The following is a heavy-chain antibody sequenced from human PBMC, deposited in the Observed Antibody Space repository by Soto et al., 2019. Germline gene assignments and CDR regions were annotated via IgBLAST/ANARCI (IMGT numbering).Heavy chain of an antibody. D-gene: IGHD6-6*01. CDR1: GFSFSTYS. J-gene: IGHJ6*02. V-gene: IGHV3-48*02. CDR3: ARGGSSSDNGMDV. CDR2: ISSRSYTI. Sequence: EVQLVESGGGLVQPGGSLRLSCAASGFSFSTYSMNWVRQAPGKGLEWVSYISSRSYTIYKIDSVKGRFTISRDNAKSSLYLQMNSLRDEDTAVYYCARGGSSSDNGMDVWGQGTTVTVSS.